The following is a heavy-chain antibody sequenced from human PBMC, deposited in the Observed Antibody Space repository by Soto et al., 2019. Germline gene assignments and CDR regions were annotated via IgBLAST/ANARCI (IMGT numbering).Heavy chain of an antibody. CDR2: ISFDGSHK. D-gene: IGHD2-15*01. Sequence: GGSLRLSCAGSGFTFSNYGLHWVRQAPGKGLDWVSFISFDGSHKYYADSVKGRFTISRDNSNNTLYLQMDSLTTEDTAVYYCAKDGAPRYCSRSSCHPAGAYWGQGTLVTV. CDR3: AKDGAPRYCSRSSCHPAGAY. J-gene: IGHJ4*02. CDR1: GFTFSNYG. V-gene: IGHV3-30*18.